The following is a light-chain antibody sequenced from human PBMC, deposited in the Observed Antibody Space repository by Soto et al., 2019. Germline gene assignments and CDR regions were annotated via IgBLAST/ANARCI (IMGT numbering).Light chain of an antibody. J-gene: IGKJ4*01. V-gene: IGKV3-20*01. CDR3: QQYGSSPPLT. Sequence: EIVLTQSPGTLSLSPGERATLSCRASQSVPSGYLAWYQQKPGQAPRVLIYGASSRATGIPDRFSGSGSETDFTLTISGLELEDFAVYYCQQYGSSPPLTFGGGTKVEIK. CDR2: GAS. CDR1: QSVPSGY.